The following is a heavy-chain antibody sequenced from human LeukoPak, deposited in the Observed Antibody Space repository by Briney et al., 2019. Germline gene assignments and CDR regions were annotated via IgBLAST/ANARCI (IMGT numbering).Heavy chain of an antibody. D-gene: IGHD2-2*01. CDR1: GLTLSKPW. CDR3: TSWDCSSTSCDPPYNWFDP. V-gene: IGHV3-15*01. Sequence: TGGSLRLSCAASGLTLSKPWMSGVRQPPGKALEWVGRIKSKTHGETTYYATPMKGRFTISRDDSKNTLYLQMNSLKTEYTTVYYCTSWDCSSTSCDPPYNWFDPWGQGTLVTVSS. J-gene: IGHJ5*02. CDR2: IKSKTHGETT.